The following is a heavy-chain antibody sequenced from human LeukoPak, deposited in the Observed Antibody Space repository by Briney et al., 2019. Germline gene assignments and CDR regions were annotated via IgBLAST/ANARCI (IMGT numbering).Heavy chain of an antibody. CDR3: ARGPISGWSADY. V-gene: IGHV3-48*02. CDR2: ISSSGSMI. CDR1: GLTFSSYN. D-gene: IGHD6-19*01. Sequence: PGGSLRLSCAVSGLTFSSYNMNWVRQAPGKGLEWVSYISSSGSMIYYADSVKGRFTLSRDNAKNSLYLQMNSLRDEDTAVYYCARGPISGWSADYWGQGTLVTVSS. J-gene: IGHJ4*02.